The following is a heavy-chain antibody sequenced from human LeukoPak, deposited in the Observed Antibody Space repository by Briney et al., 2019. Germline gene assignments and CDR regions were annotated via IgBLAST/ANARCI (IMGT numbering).Heavy chain of an antibody. V-gene: IGHV4-59*12. CDR2: IYYSGST. Sequence: PSETLSLTCTVSGGSISSYYWSWIRQPPGKGLEWIGYIYYSGSTNYNPSLKSRVTISVDTSKNQFSLKLSSVTAADTAVYYCAIGDVKFGELLLGYWGQGTLVTVSS. CDR3: AIGDVKFGELLLGY. D-gene: IGHD3-10*01. J-gene: IGHJ4*02. CDR1: GGSISSYY.